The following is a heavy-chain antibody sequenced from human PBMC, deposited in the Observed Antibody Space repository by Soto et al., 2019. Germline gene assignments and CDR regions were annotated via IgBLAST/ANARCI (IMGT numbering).Heavy chain of an antibody. CDR2: IIPIFGTA. Sequence: SVKVSCKASGGTFSSYAISWVRQAPGQGLEWMGGIIPIFGTANYAQKFQGRVTITADESTSTAYMELSSLRSEDTAVYYCARGYYDSRGYYGNLGVPFDPWRQGILVYVS. CDR1: GGTFSSYA. J-gene: IGHJ5*02. CDR3: ARGYYDSRGYYGNLGVPFDP. V-gene: IGHV1-69*13. D-gene: IGHD3-22*01.